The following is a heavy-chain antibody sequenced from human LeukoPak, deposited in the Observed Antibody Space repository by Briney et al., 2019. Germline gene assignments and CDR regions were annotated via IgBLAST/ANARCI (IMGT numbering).Heavy chain of an antibody. CDR2: VHDTGST. CDR1: GRSFSTLY. J-gene: IGHJ2*01. Sequence: PSHTLSLTCIVSGRSFSTLYWSWLRQSPGTGLEWIGFVHDTGSTAYNPSLKSRVTISLETSKNQLSLMLTSVTAADTAMYYCARGSTDVYWYLDVWGGGTLVTATS. CDR3: ARGSTDVYWYLDV. D-gene: IGHD1-26*01. V-gene: IGHV4-59*07.